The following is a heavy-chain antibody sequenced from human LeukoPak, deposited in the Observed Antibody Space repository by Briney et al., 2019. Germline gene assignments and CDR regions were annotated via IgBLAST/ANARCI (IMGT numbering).Heavy chain of an antibody. J-gene: IGHJ4*02. Sequence: QPGRSLRLSCAASGFTFSSYGMHWVRQAPGNGLEWVAVIWYDGSNKYYADSVKGRFTISRDNSKNTPYLQMNSLRAEDTAVYYCARARQLPFDYWGQGTLVTVSS. V-gene: IGHV3-33*01. CDR3: ARARQLPFDY. D-gene: IGHD1-26*01. CDR1: GFTFSSYG. CDR2: IWYDGSNK.